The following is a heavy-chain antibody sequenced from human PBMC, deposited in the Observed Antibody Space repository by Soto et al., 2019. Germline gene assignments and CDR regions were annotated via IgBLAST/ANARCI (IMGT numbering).Heavy chain of an antibody. V-gene: IGHV3-43*01. D-gene: IGHD6-19*01. CDR3: AKDLYSSGWYPDYYGMDV. CDR2: ISWDGGST. J-gene: IGHJ6*02. Sequence: EVQLVESGGVVVQPGGSLRLSCAASGFTFDDYTMHWVRQAPGKGLEWVSLISWDGGSTYYADSVKGRFTISRDNSKNSLYQQMNSLRTEDTALYYCAKDLYSSGWYPDYYGMDVWGQGTTVTVSS. CDR1: GFTFDDYT.